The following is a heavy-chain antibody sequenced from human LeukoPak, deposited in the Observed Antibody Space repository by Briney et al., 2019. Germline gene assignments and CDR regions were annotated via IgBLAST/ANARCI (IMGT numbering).Heavy chain of an antibody. J-gene: IGHJ6*03. V-gene: IGHV4-59*01. CDR1: GGSISSYY. CDR3: ARSVAAAGPIYYYYYYMDV. CDR2: IYYSGST. D-gene: IGHD6-13*01. Sequence: SETLSLTCTVSGGSISSYYWSWIRQPPGKGLEWIGYIYYSGSTNYNPSLKSRVTISVDTSKNQFSLKLSSVTAADTAVYYCARSVAAAGPIYYYYYYMDVWGKGTTVTVSS.